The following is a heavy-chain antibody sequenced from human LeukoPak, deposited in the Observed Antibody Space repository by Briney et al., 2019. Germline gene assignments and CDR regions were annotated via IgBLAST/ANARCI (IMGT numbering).Heavy chain of an antibody. CDR2: IHRGGST. Sequence: GGPLRLSCVASGFSVSSNYMNWVRQAPGKGLEWVSLIHRGGSTYFTASVKGSFAISRANSRNILYLQMNRLRAEDTAAYYCARDFMAGFYFHYWGQGTLVTVSS. CDR1: GFSVSSNY. J-gene: IGHJ4*02. D-gene: IGHD3-10*01. V-gene: IGHV3-66*01. CDR3: ARDFMAGFYFHY.